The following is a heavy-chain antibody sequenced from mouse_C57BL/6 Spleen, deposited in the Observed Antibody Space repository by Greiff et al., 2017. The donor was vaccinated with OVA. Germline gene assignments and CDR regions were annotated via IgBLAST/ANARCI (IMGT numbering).Heavy chain of an antibody. D-gene: IGHD2-4*01. V-gene: IGHV2-2*01. Sequence: QVQLKQSGPGLVQPSQSLSITCTVSGFSLTSYGVHWVRQSPGKGLEWLGVIWSGGSTDSTAAFISSMSISKDNSKSQVFFKMNNLQADDTTIYYCARKDDYLFAYWGQGTLVTVSA. J-gene: IGHJ3*01. CDR2: IWSGGST. CDR3: ARKDDYLFAY. CDR1: GFSLTSYG.